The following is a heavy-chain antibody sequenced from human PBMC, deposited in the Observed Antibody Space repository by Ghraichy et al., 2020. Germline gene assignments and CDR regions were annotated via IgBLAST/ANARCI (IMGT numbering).Heavy chain of an antibody. V-gene: IGHV4-31*03. CDR2: IYYSGST. CDR1: GGSISSGGYY. J-gene: IGHJ4*02. CDR3: ARGNGRDGYNPFDY. D-gene: IGHD5-24*01. Sequence: SETLSLTCTVSGGSISSGGYYWSWIRQHPGKGLEWIGYIYYSGSTSYNPTLKSRVTISVDTSKNQFSLKLSSVTTADTAVYYCARGNGRDGYNPFDYWGQGTLVTVSS.